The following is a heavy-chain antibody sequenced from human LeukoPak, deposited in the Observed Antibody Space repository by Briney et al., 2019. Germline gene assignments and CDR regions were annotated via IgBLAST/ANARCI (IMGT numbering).Heavy chain of an antibody. J-gene: IGHJ6*04. V-gene: IGHV3-48*04. Sequence: GGSLRLSCAASGFTFSSYSLNWVRQAPGKGLEWISYILSNSGTIYYADSVKGRFTISRDNGKNSLYLQMHSLRAEDTAVYYCAELGITMIGGVWGKGTTVTISS. D-gene: IGHD3-10*02. CDR1: GFTFSSYS. CDR2: ILSNSGTI. CDR3: AELGITMIGGV.